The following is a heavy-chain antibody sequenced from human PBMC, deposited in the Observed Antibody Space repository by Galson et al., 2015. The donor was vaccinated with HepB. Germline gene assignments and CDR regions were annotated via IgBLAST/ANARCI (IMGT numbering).Heavy chain of an antibody. J-gene: IGHJ4*02. CDR2: ISSSSSYI. Sequence: SLRLSCAASGFTFSSYSMNWVRQAPGKGLEWVSSISSSSSYIYYADSVKGRFTISRDNAKNSLYLQMNSLRAEDTAVYYCARDLGGSGSSDYWGQGTLVTVSS. V-gene: IGHV3-21*01. CDR1: GFTFSSYS. CDR3: ARDLGGSGSSDY. D-gene: IGHD3-10*01.